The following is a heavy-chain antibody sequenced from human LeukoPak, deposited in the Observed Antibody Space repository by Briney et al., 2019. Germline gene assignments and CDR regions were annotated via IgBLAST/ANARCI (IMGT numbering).Heavy chain of an antibody. D-gene: IGHD3-3*01. V-gene: IGHV5-51*01. CDR3: ARHYYDFWSGYPFKASYYYYGMDV. J-gene: IGHJ6*02. CDR1: GYSFTSYW. Sequence: GESLKISCKGSGYSFTSYWIGWVRPMPGKGLEWMGIIYPGDSDTRYRPSFQGQVTISADKSISTAYLQWSSLKASDTAMYYCARHYYDFWSGYPFKASYYYYGMDVWGQGTTVTVSS. CDR2: IYPGDSDT.